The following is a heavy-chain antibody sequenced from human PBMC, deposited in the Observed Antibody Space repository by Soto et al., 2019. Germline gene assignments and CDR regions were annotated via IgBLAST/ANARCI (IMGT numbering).Heavy chain of an antibody. J-gene: IGHJ6*01. D-gene: IGHD3-10*01. CDR2: VYDTWST. Sequence: QVQVQQSGPGLVKPSETLSLTCTVSSGPSKSHNWGWIRQPPGGGLEWIGYVYDTWSTSYNPSLKSRVTVSADTSTTRISLTLRFVTAADTAVYYCVRQGIGFLHGLVDVWGQGTTVIVSS. CDR3: VRQGIGFLHGLVDV. V-gene: IGHV4-59*08. CDR1: SGPSKSHN.